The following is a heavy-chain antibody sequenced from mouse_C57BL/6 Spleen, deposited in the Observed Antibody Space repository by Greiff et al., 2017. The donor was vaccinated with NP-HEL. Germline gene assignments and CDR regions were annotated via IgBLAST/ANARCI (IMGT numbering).Heavy chain of an antibody. J-gene: IGHJ4*01. V-gene: IGHV14-4*01. CDR1: GFNIKDDY. CDR2: IDPENGDT. CDR3: TTGEYYYAMDY. Sequence: EVQLQQSGAELVRPGASVKLSCTASGFNIKDDYMHWVKQRPEQGLEWIGWIDPENGDTEYASKFQGKATITADTSSNTAYLQLSSLTSEDTAVYYCTTGEYYYAMDYWGQRTSVTVSS.